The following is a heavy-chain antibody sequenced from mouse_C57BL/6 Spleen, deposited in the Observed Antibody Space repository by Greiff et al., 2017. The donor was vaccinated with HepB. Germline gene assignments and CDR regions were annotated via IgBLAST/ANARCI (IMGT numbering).Heavy chain of an antibody. CDR2: ISYDGSN. CDR1: GYSITSGYY. J-gene: IGHJ2*01. V-gene: IGHV3-6*01. D-gene: IGHD2-3*01. Sequence: EVQLQESGPGLVKPSQSLSLTCSVTGYSITSGYYWNWIRQFPGNKLEWMGYISYDGSNNYNPSLKNRISITRDTSKNQFFLKLNSVTTEDTATYYCARDDDGLDYWGQGTTLTVSS. CDR3: ARDDDGLDY.